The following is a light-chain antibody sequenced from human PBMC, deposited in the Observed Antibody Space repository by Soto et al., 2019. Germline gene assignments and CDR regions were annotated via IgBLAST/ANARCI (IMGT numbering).Light chain of an antibody. CDR1: QSISSY. CDR3: QQSYSTPLT. CDR2: AAS. J-gene: IGKJ4*01. Sequence: QMTQSPSSLSASVGDRVTITCRASQSISSYLNWYQQKPGKAPKLLIYAASSLQSGVPSRFSGSGSGTDFTLTISSLQPEDFATYYCQQSYSTPLTFGGGAKV. V-gene: IGKV1-39*01.